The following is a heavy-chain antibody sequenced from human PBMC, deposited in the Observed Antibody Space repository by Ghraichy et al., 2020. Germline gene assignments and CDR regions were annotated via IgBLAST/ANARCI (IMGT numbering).Heavy chain of an antibody. CDR2: INQDGNKK. CDR1: GFSFSTYW. V-gene: IGHV3-7*01. J-gene: IGHJ4*02. D-gene: IGHD1-26*01. CDR3: AKDPGVGFDY. Sequence: GGSLRLSCADSGFSFSTYWMTWVRQAPGKGLEWVANINQDGNKKNYLDSVKGRFTISRDNAKNSLYLQMNSLRVEDTAVYYCAKDPGVGFDYWGQGTLVTVSS.